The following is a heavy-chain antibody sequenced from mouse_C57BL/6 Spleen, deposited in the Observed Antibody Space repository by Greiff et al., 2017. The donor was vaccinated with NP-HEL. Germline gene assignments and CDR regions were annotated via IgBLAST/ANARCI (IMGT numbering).Heavy chain of an antibody. D-gene: IGHD1-1*01. V-gene: IGHV2-2*01. CDR1: GFSLTSYG. Sequence: VKLVESGPGLVQPSQSLSITCTVSGFSLTSYGVHWVRQSPGKGLEWLGVIWSGGSTDYNAAFISRLSISKDNSKSQVFFKMNSLQADDTAIYYCARNPTVVDYYAMDYWGQGTSVTVSS. CDR3: ARNPTVVDYYAMDY. CDR2: IWSGGST. J-gene: IGHJ4*01.